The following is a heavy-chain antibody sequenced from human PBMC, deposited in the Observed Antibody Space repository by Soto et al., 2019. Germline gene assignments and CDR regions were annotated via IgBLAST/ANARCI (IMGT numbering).Heavy chain of an antibody. CDR1: GYTFTNYG. CDR3: ARERDYGDYVRLGY. D-gene: IGHD4-17*01. V-gene: IGHV1-18*01. CDR2: ISGYNGNT. Sequence: QVQLVQSGAEVKKPGASVKVSCKASGYTFTNYGISWVRQAPGQGLEWMGWISGYNGNTNYAQKLQGRVTMTTDTSTSTAYMELRSQRSDDTAVYYCARERDYGDYVRLGYWGQGTLVTVSS. J-gene: IGHJ4*02.